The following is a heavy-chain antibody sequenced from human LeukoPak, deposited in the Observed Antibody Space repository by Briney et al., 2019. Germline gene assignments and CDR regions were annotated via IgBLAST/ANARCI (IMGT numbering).Heavy chain of an antibody. CDR2: INHSGST. J-gene: IGHJ4*02. D-gene: IGHD3-10*01. CDR3: ARGYYYGSGSSFDY. Sequence: SETLSLTCAVYGGSFSGYYWSWIRQPPGKGLEWIGGINHSGSTNYNPSLKSRVTISVDTSKNQFSLKLSSVTAADTAVYYCARGYYYGSGSSFDYWGRGTLVTVSS. V-gene: IGHV4-34*01. CDR1: GGSFSGYY.